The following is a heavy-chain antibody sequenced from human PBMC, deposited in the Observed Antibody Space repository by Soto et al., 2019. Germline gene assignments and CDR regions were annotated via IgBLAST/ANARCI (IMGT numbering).Heavy chain of an antibody. J-gene: IGHJ6*03. CDR3: ARDLTRIPSYMAV. V-gene: IGHV3-9*01. CDR1: GFTFDDYA. D-gene: IGHD3-9*01. Sequence: PGGSLRLSCAVSGFTFDDYAMHWVRQTPGKGLEWVSGISWNSGSSGYADSVKGRFTISRDNAKNSLYLQMNSLRPEDTALYYCARDLTRIPSYMAVWGKGTTVTVSS. CDR2: ISWNSGSS.